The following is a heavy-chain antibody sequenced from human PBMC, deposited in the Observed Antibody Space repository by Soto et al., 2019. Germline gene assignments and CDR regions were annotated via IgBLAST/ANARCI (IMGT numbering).Heavy chain of an antibody. CDR1: GFTVSSNY. J-gene: IGHJ5*02. CDR2: IYSGGST. Sequence: GGSLRLSCAASGFTVSSNYMSWVRQAPGKGLEWVSVIYSGGSTYYADSVKGRVTISRDNSKNTLYLQMNSLRAEDTAVYYCAREVDWVTTSWFDPWGQGTLVTVSS. V-gene: IGHV3-66*01. CDR3: AREVDWVTTSWFDP. D-gene: IGHD4-17*01.